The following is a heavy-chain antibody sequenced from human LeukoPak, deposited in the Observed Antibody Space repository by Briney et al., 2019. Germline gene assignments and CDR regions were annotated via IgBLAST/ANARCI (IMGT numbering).Heavy chain of an antibody. Sequence: GSLRLSCAASGFTFSSYWMSWVRQPPGKGLEWIGEINHSGSTNYNPSLKSRVTISVDTSKNQFSLKLSSVTAADTAVYYCAVAGYGRRFDYWGQGTLVTVSS. CDR2: INHSGST. J-gene: IGHJ4*02. CDR1: GFTFSSYW. D-gene: IGHD5-18*01. V-gene: IGHV4-34*08. CDR3: AVAGYGRRFDY.